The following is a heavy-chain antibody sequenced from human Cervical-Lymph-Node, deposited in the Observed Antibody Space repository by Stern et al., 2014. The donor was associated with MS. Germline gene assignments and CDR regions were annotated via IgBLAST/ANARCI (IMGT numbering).Heavy chain of an antibody. CDR3: ARATFDDSSAYFQYYFDH. D-gene: IGHD3-22*01. V-gene: IGHV1-46*03. CDR1: GYTFTTYY. Sequence: QVKLVQSGAEVRKPGASVKVSCKASGYTFTTYYMHWVRQAPGQGLEWMGVINPSGGNTNYAQKFQGRVTMTRDTSTSTVYMELSSLRSEATAMYYCARATFDDSSAYFQYYFDHWGQGTLVTVSS. J-gene: IGHJ4*02. CDR2: INPSGGNT.